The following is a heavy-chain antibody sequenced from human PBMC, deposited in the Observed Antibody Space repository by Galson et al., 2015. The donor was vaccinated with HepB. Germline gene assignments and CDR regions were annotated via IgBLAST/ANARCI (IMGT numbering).Heavy chain of an antibody. CDR2: INPNSGGT. Sequence: CTASGYTFTGYYMHWVRQAPGQGLEWMGWINPNSGGTNYAQKFQGWVTMTRDTSISTAYMELSRLRSEDTAVYYCARDGPIAVAGKAVYYYGMDVWGQGTTVTVSS. CDR3: ARDGPIAVAGKAVYYYGMDV. J-gene: IGHJ6*02. D-gene: IGHD6-19*01. CDR1: GYTFTGYY. V-gene: IGHV1-2*04.